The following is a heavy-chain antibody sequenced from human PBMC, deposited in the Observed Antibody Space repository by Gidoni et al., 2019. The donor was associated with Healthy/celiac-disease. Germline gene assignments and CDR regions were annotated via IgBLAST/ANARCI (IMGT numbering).Heavy chain of an antibody. CDR2: ISWNSGSI. J-gene: IGHJ4*02. D-gene: IGHD2-2*01. CDR1: GFTFDDYA. CDR3: AKGGPYCSSTSCYGSVDYYFDY. Sequence: EVQLLESGGGLVQPGRSLRLSCAASGFTFDDYAMHWVRQAPGQGLEWVSGISWNSGSIGYADSVKGRFTISRDNDKNSLYLQMNSLRAEDTALYYCAKGGPYCSSTSCYGSVDYYFDYWCQGTLVTVSS. V-gene: IGHV3-9*01.